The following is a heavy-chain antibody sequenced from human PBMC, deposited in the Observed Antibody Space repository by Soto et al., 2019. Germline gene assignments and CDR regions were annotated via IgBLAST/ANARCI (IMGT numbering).Heavy chain of an antibody. CDR2: IIPIFGTA. CDR1: GGTFSSYA. V-gene: IGHV1-69*01. J-gene: IGHJ6*02. CDR3: ARVIARHYYDSRKVLSGMDV. Sequence: QVQLVQSGAEVKKPGSSVKVSCKASGGTFSSYAISWVRQAPGQGLEGMGGIIPIFGTANYAQKFQGRVTITADESTSTAYMELSSLRSEDTAVYYCARVIARHYYDSRKVLSGMDVWGQGTTVTVSS. D-gene: IGHD3-22*01.